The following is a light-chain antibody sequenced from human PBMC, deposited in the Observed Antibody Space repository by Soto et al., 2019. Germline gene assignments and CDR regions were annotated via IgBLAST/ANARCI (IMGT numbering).Light chain of an antibody. V-gene: IGKV1-39*01. J-gene: IGKJ1*01. CDR3: QQSYIAPVR. CDR2: SAS. Sequence: DRQIIESRSCLDVAGRGSVNITCLASQTISRYLNWYQQRPGKAPNLLIYSASSLQSGVPSRFSGSGSGTDFDLTISCRQSDYFATYNYQQSYIAPVRFGQGTKVDIK. CDR1: QTISRY.